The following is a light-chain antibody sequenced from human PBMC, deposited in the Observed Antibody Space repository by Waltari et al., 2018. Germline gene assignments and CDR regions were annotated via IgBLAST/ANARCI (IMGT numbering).Light chain of an antibody. V-gene: IGLV2-14*01. CDR3: NSYTSSSTLV. Sequence: GSPGQSITISCTGTSSDVGGYNYVSWYRHHPGKAPKLMIYEVSNRPTGVSNRFSGSKSGNTASLTISGLQAEVEADYYCNSYTSSSTLVFGTGTKVTVL. J-gene: IGLJ1*01. CDR1: SSDVGGYNY. CDR2: EVS.